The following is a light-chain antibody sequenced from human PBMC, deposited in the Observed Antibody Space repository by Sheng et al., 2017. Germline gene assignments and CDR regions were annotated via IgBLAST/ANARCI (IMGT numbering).Light chain of an antibody. CDR3: QQYDTWPRT. CDR1: QSVSSN. J-gene: IGKJ1*01. V-gene: IGKV3-15*01. CDR2: GAS. Sequence: TVLTQSPGTLSVSPGERAILSCRASQSVSSNLAWYQQKPGQAPXLLIYGASTRATGIPARFSGRGSGTDFTLTISSLQSEDFAFYYCQQYDTWPRTFGQGTEGGYQT.